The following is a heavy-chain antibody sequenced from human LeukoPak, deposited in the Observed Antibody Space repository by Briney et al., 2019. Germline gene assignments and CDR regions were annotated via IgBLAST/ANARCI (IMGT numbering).Heavy chain of an antibody. CDR3: AGRGAPVAGASSFDF. CDR2: VELSGRT. CDR1: GGSISSTNW. Sequence: PSETLSLTCGVSGGSISSTNWWTWVRQPPGEGLEWIGEVELSGRTNYNPSLKSRVTISVDTSKNQFSLKVSSVTAADTAVYYCAGRGAPVAGASSFDFWGQGTLVTVSS. D-gene: IGHD6-19*01. V-gene: IGHV4-4*02. J-gene: IGHJ4*02.